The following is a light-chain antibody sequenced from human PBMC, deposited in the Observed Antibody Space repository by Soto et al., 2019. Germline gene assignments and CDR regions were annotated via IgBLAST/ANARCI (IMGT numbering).Light chain of an antibody. CDR1: QNINTY. V-gene: IGKV1-39*01. CDR2: AAS. CDR3: QQRYDTASIT. Sequence: DIQMTQSPSSLSASVGDTVIITCRASQNINTYLNWYQQKAGQAPALLIYAASTLPSGIPSRFSGSGSGTDFTLTIGSLQPEDFATSYYQQRYDTASITFGQGTRLEIK. J-gene: IGKJ5*01.